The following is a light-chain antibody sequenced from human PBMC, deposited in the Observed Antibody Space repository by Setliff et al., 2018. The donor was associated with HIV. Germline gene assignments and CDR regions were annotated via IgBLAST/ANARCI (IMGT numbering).Light chain of an antibody. CDR2: DVS. V-gene: IGLV2-14*03. CDR3: CSYTNTASSV. Sequence: QSALTQPASVSGSPGQSVTISCTGTNSDVGGYDYVSWYQQHPGKAPKLIIYDVSHRPSGVSYRFSASKSGNTASLTISGLQAEDEADYYCCSYTNTASSVFGGGTKVTVL. CDR1: NSDVGGYDY. J-gene: IGLJ2*01.